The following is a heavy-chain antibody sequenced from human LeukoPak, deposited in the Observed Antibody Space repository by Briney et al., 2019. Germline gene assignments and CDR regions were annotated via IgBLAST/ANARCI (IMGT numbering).Heavy chain of an antibody. Sequence: SQTLSLTCTASGGSISSGSYYWSWIRQPAGTGLEWIGRIYTSGSTIYNPSLKSRVTISVDTSKNQFSLKLSSVTAADTAVYYCAREQGYNYFDWGQGTLVTVSS. V-gene: IGHV4-61*02. CDR3: AREQGYNYFD. D-gene: IGHD5-24*01. CDR1: GGSISSGSYY. J-gene: IGHJ4*02. CDR2: IYTSGST.